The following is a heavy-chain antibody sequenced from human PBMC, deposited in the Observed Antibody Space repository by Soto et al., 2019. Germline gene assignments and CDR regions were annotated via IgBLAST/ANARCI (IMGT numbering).Heavy chain of an antibody. J-gene: IGHJ6*02. CDR2: ISYDGDNK. CDR3: VKKIMGYAANSDAMDV. CDR1: GFTFRNYG. V-gene: IGHV3-30*05. Sequence: GGSLRLSCTPSGFTFRNYGLHWVRQAPGKGLEWVALISYDGDNKYYTDSARGRFTVSRDNFKNTLFLRMDSLRPEGTAVYYCVKKIMGYAANSDAMDVWGQGTTVTVSS. D-gene: IGHD2-8*01.